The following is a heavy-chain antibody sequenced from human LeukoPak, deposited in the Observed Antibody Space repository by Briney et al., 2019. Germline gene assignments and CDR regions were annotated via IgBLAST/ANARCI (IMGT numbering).Heavy chain of an antibody. V-gene: IGHV4-61*02. J-gene: IGHJ4*02. CDR1: GGSISSGNYY. D-gene: IGHD2-2*01. CDR2: IYTSGTT. Sequence: PSETLSLTCTVSGGSISSGNYYWSWIRQPAGKGLEWIGRIYTSGTTNYSPSLKSRVTISVDTSKNQFSLNLSSVTAADTAVYYCARVRSSTACYFDYWGQGTLVTVSS. CDR3: ARVRSSTACYFDY.